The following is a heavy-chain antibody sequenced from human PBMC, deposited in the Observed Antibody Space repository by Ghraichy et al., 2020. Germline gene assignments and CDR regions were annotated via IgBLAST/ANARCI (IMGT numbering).Heavy chain of an antibody. D-gene: IGHD3-10*01. J-gene: IGHJ4*01. CDR3: ARDRLHYYGSGSYYNMYYFDY. CDR1: GFTFSSYG. CDR2: IWYDGSNK. Sequence: GESLNISCAASGFTFSSYGIHWVRQAPGKGLEWVAVIWYDGSNKYYADSVKGRFTISRDNSKNTLYLQMNSLRAEDTAVYYCARDRLHYYGSGSYYNMYYFDYWGHGTLVTVSS. V-gene: IGHV3-33*01.